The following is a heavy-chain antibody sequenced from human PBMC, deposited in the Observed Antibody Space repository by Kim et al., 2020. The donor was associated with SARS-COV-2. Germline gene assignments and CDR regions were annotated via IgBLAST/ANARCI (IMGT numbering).Heavy chain of an antibody. CDR3: MKGGWGWIWDH. J-gene: IGHJ4*02. D-gene: IGHD2-2*03. Sequence: GGSLRLSCTTSGFTVTGYAMSWVRQAPGKGLEWVSSIYSSDGTTYCVDAVKGRFTISRDNSKNTLYLQMNSLRADDTAVYYCMKGGWGWIWDHWGQGTRVTVSS. V-gene: IGHV3-23*01. CDR1: GFTVTGYA. CDR2: IYSSDGTT.